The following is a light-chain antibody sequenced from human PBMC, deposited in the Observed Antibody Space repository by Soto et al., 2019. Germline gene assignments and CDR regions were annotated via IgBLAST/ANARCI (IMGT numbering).Light chain of an antibody. CDR2: DAS. J-gene: IGKJ2*01. Sequence: EIVLTQSPATLSLSPGERATLSCRASQSVSSYLAWYQQKPGQAPRLLIYDASNRATGIPARFSGSGSGTDFTLTISSLEPEYFAVYYCQQRSNSRYTFGQGTKLEIK. CDR1: QSVSSY. CDR3: QQRSNSRYT. V-gene: IGKV3-11*01.